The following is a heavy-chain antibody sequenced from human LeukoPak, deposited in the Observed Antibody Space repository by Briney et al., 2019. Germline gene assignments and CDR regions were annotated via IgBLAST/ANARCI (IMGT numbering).Heavy chain of an antibody. J-gene: IGHJ4*02. Sequence: SETLSLTCTVSGGSISSSSYYWGWIRQPPGKGLEWIRSIYYSGSTYYNPSLKSRVTISVDTSKNQFSLKLSSVTAADTAVYYCARHYYDSSGYYVRVIGYFDYWGQGTLVTVSS. CDR3: ARHYYDSSGYYVRVIGYFDY. CDR1: GGSISSSSYY. CDR2: IYYSGST. V-gene: IGHV4-39*01. D-gene: IGHD3-22*01.